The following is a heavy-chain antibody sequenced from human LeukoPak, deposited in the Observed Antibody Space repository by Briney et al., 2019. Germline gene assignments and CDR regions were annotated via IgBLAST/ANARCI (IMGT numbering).Heavy chain of an antibody. CDR1: GFPFNKYP. CDR3: AKANWVSNAAAVW. D-gene: IGHD1-1*01. CDR2: ISGGSET. J-gene: IGHJ4*02. V-gene: IGHV3-23*03. Sequence: PGGSLSLSCAAWGFPFNKYPMRWLRHARAGGAEGFAIISGGSETYSASSVKGRFTLTRDDSSNTLYLQLNNLRVEDTAIYYCAKANWVSNAAAVWWGQGTQVTVSS.